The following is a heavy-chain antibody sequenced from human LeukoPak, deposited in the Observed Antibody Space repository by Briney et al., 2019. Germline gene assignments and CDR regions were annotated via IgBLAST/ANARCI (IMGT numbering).Heavy chain of an antibody. V-gene: IGHV3-48*01. J-gene: IGHJ4*02. CDR3: ATDDDLGYCSGGSCYPFDY. CDR2: ISSSSSTI. D-gene: IGHD2-15*01. CDR1: GFTFSSYS. Sequence: GGSLRFSCAPSGFTFSSYSMNWVRQAPGKGLEWVSYISSSSSTIYYADSVKGRFTISRDNAKNSLYLQMNSLRAEDTAVYYCATDDDLGYCSGGSCYPFDYWGQGTLVTVSS.